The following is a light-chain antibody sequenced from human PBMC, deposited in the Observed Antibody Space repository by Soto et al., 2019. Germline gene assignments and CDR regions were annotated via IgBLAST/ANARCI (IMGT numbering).Light chain of an antibody. CDR1: QGISNW. J-gene: IGKJ3*01. V-gene: IGKV1-12*01. CDR3: QQSSSFPLT. CDR2: ATS. Sequence: DIQMTQSPSFVSASVGDRVTITCRASQGISNWLAWYQQKPGKVPKLLIYATSNLQIGVPSRFSGSGSGTDFTLTIGSLQPEDSATYYCQQSSSFPLTFGPGTKVDIK.